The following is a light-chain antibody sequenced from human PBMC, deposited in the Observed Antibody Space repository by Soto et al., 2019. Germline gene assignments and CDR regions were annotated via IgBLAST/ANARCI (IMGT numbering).Light chain of an antibody. Sequence: QSVLTQPPSVSEAPRQRVSISCSGSSSNSGYNAVNWYQQLPGKAPKLLIYYDDLLPSGVSDRFSGSKSGTSASLAISGLQSEDEADYYCAAWDDSLNGVVFGGGTKLTVL. CDR2: YDD. CDR1: SSNSGYNA. J-gene: IGLJ3*02. CDR3: AAWDDSLNGVV. V-gene: IGLV1-36*01.